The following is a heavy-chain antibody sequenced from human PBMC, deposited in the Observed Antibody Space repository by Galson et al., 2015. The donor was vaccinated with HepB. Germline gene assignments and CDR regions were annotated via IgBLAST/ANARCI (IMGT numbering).Heavy chain of an antibody. V-gene: IGHV4-4*07. CDR2: ICTSGST. CDR1: GGSMSNYY. CDR3: ARDRYYDSSGNYYELGY. J-gene: IGHJ4*02. Sequence: SETLSLTCTVSGGSMSNYYWNWIRQPAGKGLEWIGRICTSGSTNYNPSLKSRVTVSVDTSKNQFSLKLTSVTASDTAVYYCARDRYYDSSGNYYELGYWGQGTRVTVSS. D-gene: IGHD3-22*01.